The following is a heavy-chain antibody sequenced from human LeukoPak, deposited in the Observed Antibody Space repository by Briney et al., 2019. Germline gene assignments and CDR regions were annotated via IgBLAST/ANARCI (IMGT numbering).Heavy chain of an antibody. CDR3: ARKRDCSGSSCYGWFDP. D-gene: IGHD2-15*01. CDR2: ISGSGGST. CDR1: GFTFSSYA. J-gene: IGHJ5*02. V-gene: IGHV3-23*01. Sequence: PAGGSLRLSCAASGFTFSSYAMSWVRQAPGKGLEWVSAISGSGGSTYYADSVKGRFTISRDNSKNTLYLQMNSLRAEDTAVYYCARKRDCSGSSCYGWFDPWGQGTLVTVSS.